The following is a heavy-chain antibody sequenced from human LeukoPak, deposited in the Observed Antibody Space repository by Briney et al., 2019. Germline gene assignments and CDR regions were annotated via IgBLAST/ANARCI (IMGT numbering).Heavy chain of an antibody. Sequence: SETLSLTCTVSGGSISSGSYYWGWIRQPPGKGLEWIGSIYYSGSTYYNPSLKSRVTISVDTSKNQFSLKLSSVTAADTAVYYCARGWELSSYFDYWGQGTLVTVSS. D-gene: IGHD1-26*01. V-gene: IGHV4-39*07. CDR2: IYYSGST. CDR3: ARGWELSSYFDY. CDR1: GGSISSGSYY. J-gene: IGHJ4*02.